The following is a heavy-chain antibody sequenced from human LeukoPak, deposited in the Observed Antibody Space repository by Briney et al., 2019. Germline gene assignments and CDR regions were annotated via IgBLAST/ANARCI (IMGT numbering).Heavy chain of an antibody. D-gene: IGHD3-16*01. J-gene: IGHJ4*02. CDR1: GGSISIYY. Sequence: PSETLSLTCTVSGGSISIYYWSWIRQPVGKGLEWIGRIYTSGSTNYNPSLKSRVTISVDKSKNQFSLKLSSVTAADTAVYYCAMVSSSWGYFDYWGQGTLVTVSS. V-gene: IGHV4-4*07. CDR3: AMVSSSWGYFDY. CDR2: IYTSGST.